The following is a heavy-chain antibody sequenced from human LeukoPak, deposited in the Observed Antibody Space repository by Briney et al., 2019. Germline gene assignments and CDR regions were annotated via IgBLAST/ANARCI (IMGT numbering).Heavy chain of an antibody. CDR2: VYYTGST. Sequence: SETLSLTCTVSGGSISSSGHYWGWIRQPPGKGLEWVGSVYYTGSTFYNPSLKSRVTTSVDTSKNHFSPNLSSVTAADTAVYYCARHRGRYYDSGSYYYFDYWGQGTLVTVSS. D-gene: IGHD3-10*01. CDR1: GGSISSSGHY. CDR3: ARHRGRYYDSGSYYYFDY. V-gene: IGHV4-39*02. J-gene: IGHJ4*02.